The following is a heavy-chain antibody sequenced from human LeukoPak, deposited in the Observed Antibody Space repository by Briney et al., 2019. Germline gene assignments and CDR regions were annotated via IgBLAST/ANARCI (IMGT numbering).Heavy chain of an antibody. CDR1: GFTVSNNY. CDR3: ARDPSAVAANTYG. Sequence: GGSLRLSCAVSGFTVSNNYMNWVRQAPGKGLEWVALIYSGGTTYYADSVKGRFTISRDHSKNTLYLQMNSLRAEDTAVYYCARDPSAVAANTYGWGQGDLVTVSS. V-gene: IGHV3-66*01. J-gene: IGHJ4*02. D-gene: IGHD6-25*01. CDR2: IYSGGTT.